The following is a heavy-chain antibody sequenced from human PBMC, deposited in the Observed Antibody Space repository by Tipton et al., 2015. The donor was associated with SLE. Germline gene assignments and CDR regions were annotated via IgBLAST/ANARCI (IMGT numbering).Heavy chain of an antibody. CDR1: GASISSSTYY. J-gene: IGHJ5*02. D-gene: IGHD3-10*01. CDR2: IYYGGSFYYSGNT. CDR3: ARGEGYYGSGSYQGWFDP. V-gene: IGHV4-39*02. Sequence: TLSLTCTVSGASISSSTYYWGWIRQPPGKGLEWIGTIYYGGSFYYSGNTYSNPSLGSRVTIAVDTSKNQFSLNLNSVTAADTAVYYCARGEGYYGSGSYQGWFDPWGQGTLVTVSS.